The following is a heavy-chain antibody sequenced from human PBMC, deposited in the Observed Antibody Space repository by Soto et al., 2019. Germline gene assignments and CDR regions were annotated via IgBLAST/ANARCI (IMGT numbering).Heavy chain of an antibody. Sequence: ASVKVSCKASGYTFTSYYMHWVRQAPGQGLEWMGIINPSGGSTSYAQKFQGRVTMTRDTSTSTVYMELSSLRSEDTAVYYCARGAPSSGYLYYYYYYGMDVWGQGTTVTVSS. D-gene: IGHD6-19*01. CDR2: INPSGGST. CDR1: GYTFTSYY. CDR3: ARGAPSSGYLYYYYYYGMDV. V-gene: IGHV1-46*01. J-gene: IGHJ6*02.